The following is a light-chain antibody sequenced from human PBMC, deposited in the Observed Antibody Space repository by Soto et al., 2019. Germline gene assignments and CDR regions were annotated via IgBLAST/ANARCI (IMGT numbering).Light chain of an antibody. CDR3: SSYTSSSTWV. CDR2: DVS. V-gene: IGLV2-14*01. J-gene: IGLJ3*02. CDR1: SSDVGGYNY. Sequence: QSALTQPASVSGSPGQSITISCTGTSSDVGGYNYVSWYQQHPGKAPKLMIYDVSNRPSGVSNHFSGSKSGNTDSLTISGLQAEDEADYYCSSYTSSSTWVFGGGTQLTVL.